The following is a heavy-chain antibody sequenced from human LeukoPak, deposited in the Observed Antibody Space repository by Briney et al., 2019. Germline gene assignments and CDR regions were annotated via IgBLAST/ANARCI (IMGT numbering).Heavy chain of an antibody. CDR2: IYYSGST. V-gene: IGHV4-59*08. Sequence: SETLSLTCTVSGGFISSYYWSWIRQPPGKGLEWIGYIYYSGSTNYNPSLKSRVTISVDTSKNQFSLKLSSVTAADTAVYYCARHRGFGDYYYYGMDVWGQGTTVTVSS. CDR3: ARHRGFGDYYYYGMDV. J-gene: IGHJ6*02. CDR1: GGFISSYY. D-gene: IGHD3-22*01.